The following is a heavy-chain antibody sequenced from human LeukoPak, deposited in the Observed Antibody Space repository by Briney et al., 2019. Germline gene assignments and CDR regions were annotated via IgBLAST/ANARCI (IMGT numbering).Heavy chain of an antibody. CDR3: GKDSVSTVVAPVATS. D-gene: IGHD2-2*01. Sequence: GGSLRLSCAASGFTFSKNWMSWVRQAPGKGVEWVANIKQDGSEKHYVASVNGRFTISRDNANNLLYLQMNSLRADDTAVYYCGKDSVSTVVAPVATSWGQGTLVTVSS. CDR1: GFTFSKNW. V-gene: IGHV3-7*01. CDR2: IKQDGSEK. J-gene: IGHJ4*02.